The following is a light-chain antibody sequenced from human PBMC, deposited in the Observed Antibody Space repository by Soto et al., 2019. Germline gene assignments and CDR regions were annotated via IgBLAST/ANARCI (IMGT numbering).Light chain of an antibody. CDR1: QTISSS. CDR2: KAS. J-gene: IGKJ2*01. V-gene: IGKV1-5*03. Sequence: DIQMTQFPPTLSASIGDRVTITCRASQTISSSLAWYQQKPGKAPKLLIYKASTLETGVPSRSSGSGSGTEFTLDISSLQADDFSTYYCQQYDSYSPYAFGQGTRLEIK. CDR3: QQYDSYSPYA.